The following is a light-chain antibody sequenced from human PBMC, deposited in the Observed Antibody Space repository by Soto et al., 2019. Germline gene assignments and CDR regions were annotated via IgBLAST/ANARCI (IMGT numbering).Light chain of an antibody. CDR1: QSVSSY. CDR2: GAS. J-gene: IGKJ1*01. CDR3: QQYGSSPPT. Sequence: EIVLTQSPGTLSLSPGERATLSCRASQSVSSYLAWYQQKPGQAPRLLIYGASSRATGIPDRFSGSGSGTDFTLTISRLEPEDSAVYYCQQYGSSPPTFGQGTKVDIK. V-gene: IGKV3-20*01.